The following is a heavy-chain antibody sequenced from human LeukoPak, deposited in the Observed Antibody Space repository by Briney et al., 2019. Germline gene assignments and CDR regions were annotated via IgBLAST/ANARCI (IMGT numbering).Heavy chain of an antibody. CDR1: GGSISSYH. CDR3: ARGRRAVIPTYYFDY. D-gene: IGHD2-21*01. V-gene: IGHV4-59*12. Sequence: PSETLSLTCTVSGGSISSYHWSWIRQPPGKGLEWIGYIYYSGSTNYNPSLKSRVTISVDPFKNQFSLKLSSVTAADTAVYYCARGRRAVIPTYYFDYWGQGTLVTVSS. J-gene: IGHJ4*02. CDR2: IYYSGST.